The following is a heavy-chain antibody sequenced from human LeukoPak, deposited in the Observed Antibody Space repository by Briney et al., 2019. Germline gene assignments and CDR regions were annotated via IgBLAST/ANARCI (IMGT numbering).Heavy chain of an antibody. CDR3: ALVTTSVSYAFDI. CDR1: GGSFSGCY. J-gene: IGHJ3*02. D-gene: IGHD4-17*01. Sequence: PSETLSLTCAVYGGSFSGCYWSWIRQPPGKGLEWIGEINHSGSTNYNPSLKSRVTISVDKSKNQFSLKLSSVTAADTAVYYCALVTTSVSYAFDIWGQGTMVTVSS. CDR2: INHSGST. V-gene: IGHV4-34*01.